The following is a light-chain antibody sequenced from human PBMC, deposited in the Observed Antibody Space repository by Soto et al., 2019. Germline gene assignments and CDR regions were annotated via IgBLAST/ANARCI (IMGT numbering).Light chain of an antibody. CDR1: LPITNY. CDR2: AAS. V-gene: IGKV1-27*01. Sequence: DIQMTQSQSPLSAPVGNRVPITCRASLPITNYLAWYQQKPGKIPNLLIYAASTLQAGVPSRFSGSGSGTDFTLTISSLQREDVAAYYCQKYNSAPLTFGGGTKVEIK. CDR3: QKYNSAPLT. J-gene: IGKJ4*01.